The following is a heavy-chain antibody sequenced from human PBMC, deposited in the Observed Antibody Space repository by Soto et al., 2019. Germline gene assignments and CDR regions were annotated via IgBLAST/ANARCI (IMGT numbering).Heavy chain of an antibody. CDR3: ARPYYCSGGSCYSD. V-gene: IGHV1-69*02. J-gene: IGHJ4*02. Sequence: QVQLVQSGAEVKKPGSSVKVSCKASGGTFSSYTISWVRQAPGQGLERMGRIIPILGIANYAQKFQGRVTITADKSTSTAYMELSSLRSEDTAVYYCARPYYCSGGSCYSDWGQGTLVTVSS. D-gene: IGHD2-15*01. CDR1: GGTFSSYT. CDR2: IIPILGIA.